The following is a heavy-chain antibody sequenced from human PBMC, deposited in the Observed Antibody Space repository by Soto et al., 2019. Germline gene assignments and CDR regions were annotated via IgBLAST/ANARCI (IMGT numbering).Heavy chain of an antibody. CDR1: GFTFSSYG. D-gene: IGHD3-3*01. CDR3: AKVPDFGGVTLSDY. V-gene: IGHV3-30*18. CDR2: ISYNGSNK. J-gene: IGHJ4*02. Sequence: QVQLVESGGGVVQPGRSLRLCCAASGFTFSSYGMHWVRQAPGKGLEWVAGISYNGSNKYYADYVKGRFTISRDNSKNTLYLQMNSLRAEDTAVYYCAKVPDFGGVTLSDYSGQGTLVTVSS.